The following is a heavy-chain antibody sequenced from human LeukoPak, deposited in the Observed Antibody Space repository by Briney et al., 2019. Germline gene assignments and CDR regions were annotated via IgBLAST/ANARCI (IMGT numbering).Heavy chain of an antibody. CDR3: GGEIPLENGGVMVREVFDI. V-gene: IGHV4-39*02. D-gene: IGHD3-16*01. J-gene: IGHJ3*02. CDR2: IYYSGST. Sequence: SETLSLTCTVSGGSISSSSYYWGWIRQPPGKGLEWIGSIYYSGSTYYNPSLKSRVTIYVDTSTNQSSLKLRSVTAADTAVYYRGGEIPLENGGVMVREVFDIWGQGKMVTVSA. CDR1: GGSISSSSYY.